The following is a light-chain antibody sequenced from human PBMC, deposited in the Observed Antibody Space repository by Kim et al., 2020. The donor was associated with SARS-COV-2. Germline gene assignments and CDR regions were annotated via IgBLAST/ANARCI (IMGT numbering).Light chain of an antibody. J-gene: IGLJ3*02. CDR1: NIESKS. V-gene: IGLV3-21*04. CDR3: QVWDSSSDHRV. Sequence: PGKTASITCGGNNIESKSVHWYQQKPGQAPVLVIYYDSDRPSGIPERFSGSNSGNTATLTISRVEAGDEADYYCQVWDSSSDHRVFGGGTQLTVL. CDR2: YDS.